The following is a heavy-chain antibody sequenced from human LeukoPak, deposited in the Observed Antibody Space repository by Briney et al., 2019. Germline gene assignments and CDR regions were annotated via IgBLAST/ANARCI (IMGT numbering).Heavy chain of an antibody. Sequence: SETLSLTCTVSGDSISSHYWSWIRQPPGKGLEWIGYIYYSGTTTYNPSLKSRVIISVDTSKNQFSLKLTSVTTADTAVYYCARVGGRPGTTDYYYYYYMDVWGKGTTVTVSS. J-gene: IGHJ6*03. CDR3: ARVGGRPGTTDYYYYYYMDV. D-gene: IGHD1-7*01. CDR1: GDSISSHY. V-gene: IGHV4-59*11. CDR2: IYYSGTT.